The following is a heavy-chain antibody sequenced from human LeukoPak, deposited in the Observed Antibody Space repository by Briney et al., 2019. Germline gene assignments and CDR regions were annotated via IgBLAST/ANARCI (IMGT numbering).Heavy chain of an antibody. D-gene: IGHD6-19*01. CDR2: ISLSSTAI. CDR1: GFIFSTYN. Sequence: GGSLRLSCATSGFIFSTYNMNWVRQAPGKGLEWVSYISLSSTAIYYADSVKGRFTVSRDNAKNSLYLQMNSLRAEDTAVYYCAKCSGWFVRGKDYYYYYMDVWGKGTTVTVSS. V-gene: IGHV3-48*01. J-gene: IGHJ6*03. CDR3: AKCSGWFVRGKDYYYYYMDV.